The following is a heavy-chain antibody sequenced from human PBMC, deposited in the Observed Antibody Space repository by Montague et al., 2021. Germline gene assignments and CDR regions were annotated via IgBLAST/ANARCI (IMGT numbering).Heavy chain of an antibody. D-gene: IGHD6-6*01. CDR3: ARYEVASSRSSIDY. CDR2: IDSSSSYI. Sequence: SLRLSCAASGFTFSYYSMLWVRQAPGQGLQWVSSIDSSSSYIFYVDSQKGRFTISRDNAKNSLSLRINSLRADDTGVYYCARYEVASSRSSIDYWGRGTLVTVSS. J-gene: IGHJ4*02. V-gene: IGHV3-21*01. CDR1: GFTFSYYS.